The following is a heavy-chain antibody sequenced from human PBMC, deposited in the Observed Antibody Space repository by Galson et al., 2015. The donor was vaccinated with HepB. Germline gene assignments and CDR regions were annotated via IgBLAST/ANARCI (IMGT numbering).Heavy chain of an antibody. CDR2: IYSGGST. V-gene: IGHV3-66*04. D-gene: IGHD2-2*01. CDR1: GFTVSSNY. J-gene: IGHJ4*02. Sequence: SLRLSCAASGFTVSSNYMSWVRQAPGKGLEWVSVIYSGGSTYYADSVKGRFTISRDNSKNTLYLQMNSLRAEDTAVYYCAIHSLLGYCSSTSCSDYWGQGTLVTVSS. CDR3: AIHSLLGYCSSTSCSDY.